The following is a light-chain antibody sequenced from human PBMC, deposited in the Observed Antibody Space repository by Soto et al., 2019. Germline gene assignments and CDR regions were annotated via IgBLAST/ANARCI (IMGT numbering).Light chain of an antibody. CDR2: EVS. CDR1: SSDVGGYNY. Sequence: QSALTQPASVSGSPGQSITISCTGTSSDVGGYNYVSWYQQHPGKAPKLRIYEVSNRPSGVSNRFSGSKSGNTASLTISWLQAEDEADYYCSSYTSSSTPWVFGGGTKLTVL. V-gene: IGLV2-14*01. CDR3: SSYTSSSTPWV. J-gene: IGLJ3*02.